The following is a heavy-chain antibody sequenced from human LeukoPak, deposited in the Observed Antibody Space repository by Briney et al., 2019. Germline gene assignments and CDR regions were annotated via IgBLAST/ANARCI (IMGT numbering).Heavy chain of an antibody. D-gene: IGHD2-15*01. J-gene: IGHJ5*02. CDR3: ARGYCSGGSCYDVDWFDP. CDR2: IYYSGST. Sequence: ASETLSLTCTVSGGSISSYYWSWIRQPPGKGLEWIGYIYYSGSTNYNPSLKSRVTISVDTSKNQFSLKLSSVTAADTAVYYCARGYCSGGSCYDVDWFDPWGQGTLVTVSS. CDR1: GGSISSYY. V-gene: IGHV4-59*01.